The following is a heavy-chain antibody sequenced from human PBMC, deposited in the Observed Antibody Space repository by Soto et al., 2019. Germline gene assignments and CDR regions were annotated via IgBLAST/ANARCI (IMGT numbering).Heavy chain of an antibody. CDR3: ARSYSSTWMRYYYGMDV. V-gene: IGHV6-1*01. CDR1: GDSVSSNSAA. CDR2: TYYRSKWYN. J-gene: IGHJ6*02. Sequence: SQTLSLTCAISGDSVSSNSAAWNCIIHSPSRVLEWLGRTYYRSKWYNDYAVSVRSRITINPDTSKNQFSLQLNSVTPEDTAVYYCARSYSSTWMRYYYGMDVWGQGTTVTVSS. D-gene: IGHD2-21*01.